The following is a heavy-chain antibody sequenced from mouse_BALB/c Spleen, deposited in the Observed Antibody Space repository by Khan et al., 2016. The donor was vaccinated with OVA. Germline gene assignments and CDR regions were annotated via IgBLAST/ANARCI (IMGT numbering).Heavy chain of an antibody. CDR3: ARAYYANYSEAMDY. CDR1: GFSLNGYG. D-gene: IGHD2-10*01. V-gene: IGHV2-6-7*01. J-gene: IGHJ4*01. CDR2: IWGDGST. Sequence: QVQLKQSGPGLVAPSQSLSITCTASGFSLNGYGVNWVRQPPGKGLEWLGMIWGDGSTAYYSALKSSLSIITDNSKSQVFLKMNSLQTDDTARYYCARAYYANYSEAMDYGGQGNSVTVSS.